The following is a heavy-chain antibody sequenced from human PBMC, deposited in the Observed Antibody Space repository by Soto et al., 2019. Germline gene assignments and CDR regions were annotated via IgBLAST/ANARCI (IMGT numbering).Heavy chain of an antibody. J-gene: IGHJ4*02. CDR1: GFTFSSYW. Sequence: GGSLRLSCAASGFTFSSYWMSWVRQAPGKGLEWVANIKEDGSEKYYVDSVKGRFTISRDNAKNSLSLQMYSLRAEDTAVYYCARDINWRGYNYGHLPNFDYWGQGTLVTVSS. V-gene: IGHV3-7*01. D-gene: IGHD5-18*01. CDR2: IKEDGSEK. CDR3: ARDINWRGYNYGHLPNFDY.